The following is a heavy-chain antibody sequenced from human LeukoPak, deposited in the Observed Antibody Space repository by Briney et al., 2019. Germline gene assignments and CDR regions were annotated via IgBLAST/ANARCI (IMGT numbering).Heavy chain of an antibody. J-gene: IGHJ4*02. CDR1: GFTSGTSW. CDR3: ARSAR. CDR2: INQDGSAQ. V-gene: IGHV3-7*01. Sequence: GGSLRLSCAASGFTSGTSWMSWARQAPGKGLEWVANINQDGSAQYYVDSVKGRFTISRDNAKSSLYLQMNSLRAEDTAGYYCARSARWGQGTLVTVSS.